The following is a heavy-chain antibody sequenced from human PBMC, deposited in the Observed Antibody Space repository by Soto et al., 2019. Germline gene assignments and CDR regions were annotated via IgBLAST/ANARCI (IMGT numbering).Heavy chain of an antibody. J-gene: IGHJ6*02. CDR2: IFPMYGLA. CDR3: ARVYSNTSLPGLGYYYYCMDV. CDR1: GGTFRNHA. Sequence: AVKVSCKASGGTFRNHAISWVRQAPGQGLEWMGGIFPMYGLAKYAQKFQGRVTITAXXXXGXXXMXLXXLRXAGTAVYYCARVYSNTSLPGLGYYYYCMDVWG. V-gene: IGHV1-69*10. D-gene: IGHD1-26*01.